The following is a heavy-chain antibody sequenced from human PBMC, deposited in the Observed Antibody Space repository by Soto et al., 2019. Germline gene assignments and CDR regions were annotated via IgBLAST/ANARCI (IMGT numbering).Heavy chain of an antibody. J-gene: IGHJ5*02. V-gene: IGHV4-59*08. D-gene: IGHD2-21*01. CDR3: AGLLGYCETNTGPPKKGSDP. CDR2: IYYTGNT. Sequence: SETLSLTCIVSGGSISSYYWSWIRQSPGKGLEWIGYIYYTGNTNYNPSLRSRVTISLDTSKNQFSLNLNSVTAADTAVYYCAGLLGYCETNTGPPKKGSDPGGKGTLVPVPS. CDR1: GGSISSYY.